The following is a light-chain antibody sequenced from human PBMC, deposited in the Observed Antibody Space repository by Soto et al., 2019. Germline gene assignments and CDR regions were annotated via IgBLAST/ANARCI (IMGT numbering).Light chain of an antibody. Sequence: DIQMTQSPSSLSALVGDSITITCQASQDIKNYLNWYQHKPGKAPKLLIYDAFKSDTGVPSRFRGSGSGTDFTVTINNLQPEDIATYFCQQYDSLPPTFGGGTRV. CDR2: DAF. V-gene: IGKV1-33*01. CDR3: QQYDSLPPT. CDR1: QDIKNY. J-gene: IGKJ4*01.